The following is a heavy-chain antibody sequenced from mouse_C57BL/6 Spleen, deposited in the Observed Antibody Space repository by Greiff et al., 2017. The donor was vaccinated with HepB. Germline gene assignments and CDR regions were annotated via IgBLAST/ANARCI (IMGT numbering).Heavy chain of an antibody. CDR3: AREDYYGSSYGFAY. CDR1: GFNIKDYY. J-gene: IGHJ3*01. CDR2: IDPEDGET. Sequence: EVQLQQSGAELVKPGASVKLSCTASGFNIKDYYMHWVKQRTEQGLEWIGRIDPEDGETKYAPKFQGKATITADTSSNTANLQLSSLTSEDTAVYYCAREDYYGSSYGFAYWGQGTLVTVSA. V-gene: IGHV14-2*01. D-gene: IGHD1-1*01.